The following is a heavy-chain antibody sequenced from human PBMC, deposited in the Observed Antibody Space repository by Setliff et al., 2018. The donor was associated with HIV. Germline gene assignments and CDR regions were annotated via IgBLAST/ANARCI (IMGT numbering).Heavy chain of an antibody. CDR3: ARGVPHLFCLDV. J-gene: IGHJ6*04. V-gene: IGHV4-34*01. D-gene: IGHD2-15*01. CDR2: INDRGDN. Sequence: SETLSLTCTVRGDLVRGNSWHWVRQSPGKGLTWIGEINDRGDNNYDPSLKGRVTISMDTSRNQISLEVTPVTATDTAIYYCARGVPHLFCLDVWDKGVAVTVSS. CDR1: GDLVRGNS.